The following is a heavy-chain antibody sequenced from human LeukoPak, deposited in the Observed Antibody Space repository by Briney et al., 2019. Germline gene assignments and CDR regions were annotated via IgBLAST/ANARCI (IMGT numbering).Heavy chain of an antibody. J-gene: IGHJ4*02. CDR3: AKDRGIMFRFQDY. CDR2: IGTAGDT. Sequence: QTGGSLRLSCAASGFTFSSYDMHWVRQATGKGLEWVSAIGTAGDTYYPGSVKGRFTISRENAKNSLYLQMNSLRAEDTAVYYCAKDRGIMFRFQDYWGLGTLVTVSS. D-gene: IGHD3-10*01. CDR1: GFTFSSYD. V-gene: IGHV3-13*01.